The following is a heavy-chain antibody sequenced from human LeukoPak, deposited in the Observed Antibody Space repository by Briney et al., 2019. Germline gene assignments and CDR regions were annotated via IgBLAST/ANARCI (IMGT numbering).Heavy chain of an antibody. V-gene: IGHV3-30-3*01. Sequence: PGGSLRLSCAASGXTFSSYAMHWVRQAPGKGLEWVAIISYDGSNKYYADSVKGRFTMSRDNSKHTLYLQMNSLRAEDTAVYYCAREIIAVAESGAWGQGTLVTVSS. CDR1: GXTFSSYA. D-gene: IGHD6-19*01. CDR3: AREIIAVAESGA. J-gene: IGHJ5*02. CDR2: ISYDGSNK.